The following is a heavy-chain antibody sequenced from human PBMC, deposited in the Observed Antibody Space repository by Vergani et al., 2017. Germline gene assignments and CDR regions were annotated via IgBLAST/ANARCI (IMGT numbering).Heavy chain of an antibody. CDR2: IYYSGST. D-gene: IGHD3-10*01. Sequence: QVQLQESGPGLVTPSETLSLICTVSGGSISSYYWSWIRQPPGKGLEWIGYIYYSGSTNYNPSLKSRVTISVDTSKNQFSLKLSSVTAADTAVYYCARVSYYYGSGSYYNWFDPWGQGTLVTVSS. CDR3: ARVSYYYGSGSYYNWFDP. V-gene: IGHV4-59*01. CDR1: GGSISSYY. J-gene: IGHJ5*02.